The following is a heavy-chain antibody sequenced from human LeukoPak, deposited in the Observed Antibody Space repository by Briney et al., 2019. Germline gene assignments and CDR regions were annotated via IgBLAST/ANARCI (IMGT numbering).Heavy chain of an antibody. CDR2: IYYSGST. J-gene: IGHJ4*02. D-gene: IGHD6-13*01. CDR3: ARDQAAAGFDY. Sequence: SQTLSLTCTVSGGSISSGGYYWSWIRQHPGKGLEWIGYIYYSGSTYYNPSLKSRVTISVDTSKNQFSLKLSSVTAAVTAVYYCARDQAAAGFDYWGQGTLVTVSS. V-gene: IGHV4-31*03. CDR1: GGSISSGGYY.